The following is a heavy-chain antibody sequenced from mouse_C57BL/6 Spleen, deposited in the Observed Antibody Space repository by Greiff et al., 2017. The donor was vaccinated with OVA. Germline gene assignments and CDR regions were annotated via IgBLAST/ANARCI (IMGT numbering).Heavy chain of an antibody. CDR3: ARYYEYDEDAYWYFDV. CDR1: GYTFTSYG. V-gene: IGHV1-81*01. J-gene: IGHJ1*03. D-gene: IGHD2-4*01. Sequence: QVQLQQSGAELARPGASVKLSCKASGYTFTSYGISWVKQRTGQGLEWIGEIYPRSGNTYYNEKFKGKATLTADKSSSTAYMELRSLTSEDSAVYFCARYYEYDEDAYWYFDVWGTGTTVTVSS. CDR2: IYPRSGNT.